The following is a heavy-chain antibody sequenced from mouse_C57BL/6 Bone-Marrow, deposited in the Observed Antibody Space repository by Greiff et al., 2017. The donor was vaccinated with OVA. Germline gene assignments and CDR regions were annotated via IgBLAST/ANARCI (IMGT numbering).Heavy chain of an antibody. V-gene: IGHV5-15*04. D-gene: IGHD1-1*01. CDR1: GFTFSDYG. Sequence: EVKLVESGGGLVQPGGSLKLSCAASGFTFSDYGMAWVRQTPRQGPEWVAFISNLAYSIYYADTVTGRFTITREKAKNTQYLELGSLRSEDTAMYYCARRSRYYGMDYWGQGTSVTVSS. CDR3: ARRSRYYGMDY. J-gene: IGHJ4*01. CDR2: ISNLAYSI.